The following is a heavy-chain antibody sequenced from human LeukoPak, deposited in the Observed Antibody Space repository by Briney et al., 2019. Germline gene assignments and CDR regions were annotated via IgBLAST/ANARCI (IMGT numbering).Heavy chain of an antibody. Sequence: ASVKVSCKASGYTFTGYYMHWVRQAPGQGLEWMGWINPNSGGTNYAQKIQGRVTMTRDTSISTAYMELSRLRSDDTAVYYCASGARGYYYYYMDVWGKGTTVTVSS. J-gene: IGHJ6*03. CDR2: INPNSGGT. V-gene: IGHV1-2*02. CDR1: GYTFTGYY. CDR3: ASGARGYYYYYMDV. D-gene: IGHD3-10*01.